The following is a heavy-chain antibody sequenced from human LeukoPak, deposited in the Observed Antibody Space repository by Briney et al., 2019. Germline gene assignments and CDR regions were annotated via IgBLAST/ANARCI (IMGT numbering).Heavy chain of an antibody. J-gene: IGHJ4*02. Sequence: GGSLRLSCGASGFTFSSHGMSWVRQAPGKGLEWVSSIGGGGTDTYYADSVKGRFTISRDNSRNTLSLQMDSLRAEDTAIYYCAKESSQWLVPYWGRGTLVTVSS. V-gene: IGHV3-23*01. CDR2: IGGGGTDT. D-gene: IGHD6-19*01. CDR1: GFTFSSHG. CDR3: AKESSQWLVPY.